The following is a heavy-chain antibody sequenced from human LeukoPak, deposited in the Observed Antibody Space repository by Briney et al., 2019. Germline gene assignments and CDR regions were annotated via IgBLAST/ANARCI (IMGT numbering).Heavy chain of an antibody. V-gene: IGHV4-30-2*01. D-gene: IGHD4-17*01. CDR3: ARGDYGDWGIDP. CDR2: IYHSGST. J-gene: IGHJ5*02. Sequence: SETLSLTCAVSGVSISSGGYSWSWIRQPPGKGLEWIGYIYHSGSTYYNPSLKSRVTISIDKSKNQFSLKLSSVTAADTAVYYCARGDYGDWGIDPWGQGTLVIVSS. CDR1: GVSISSGGYS.